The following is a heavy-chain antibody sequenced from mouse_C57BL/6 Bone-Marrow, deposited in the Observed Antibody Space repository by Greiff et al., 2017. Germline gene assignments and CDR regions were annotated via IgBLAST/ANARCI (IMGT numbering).Heavy chain of an antibody. Sequence: EVMLVESGGGLVQPGGSLSLSCAASGFTFTDYYMSWVRQPPGKALEWLGFIRNKANGYTTEYSASVKGRFTISRDNSQSILYLQMNALRAEDSATDYCARPYYDGSSYVGWFADWGQGTLVTVSA. J-gene: IGHJ3*01. D-gene: IGHD1-1*01. CDR2: IRNKANGYTT. CDR1: GFTFTDYY. V-gene: IGHV7-3*01. CDR3: ARPYYDGSSYVGWFAD.